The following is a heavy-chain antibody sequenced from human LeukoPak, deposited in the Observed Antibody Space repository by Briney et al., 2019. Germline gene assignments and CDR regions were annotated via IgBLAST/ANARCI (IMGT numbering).Heavy chain of an antibody. J-gene: IGHJ4*02. V-gene: IGHV3-15*01. CDR1: GFTFSYAH. CDR3: TTVTMVREIN. D-gene: IGHD3-10*01. Sequence: KTGGSLRLSCAASGFTFSYAHMNWVRQAPGKGPEWVGRIKSKGDGGTTDYAAPVKGRFTISRDDSKNMLYLQMNSLTTEDTAVYYCTTVTMVREINWGQGTLVTVSS. CDR2: IKSKGDGGTT.